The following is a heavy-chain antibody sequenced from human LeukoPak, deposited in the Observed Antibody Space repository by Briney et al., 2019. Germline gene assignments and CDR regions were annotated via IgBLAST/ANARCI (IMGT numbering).Heavy chain of an antibody. D-gene: IGHD3-3*01. J-gene: IGHJ4*02. CDR1: GFTFSSYA. CDR2: ISYDGSNK. Sequence: PGGSLRLSCAASGFTFSSYAMHWVRQAPGKGLEWVAVISYDGSNKYYADSVKGRFTISRDNSKNTLYLQMNSLRAEDTAVYYCARVSRYYDFWSGQYYFDYWGQGTLVTVSS. CDR3: ARVSRYYDFWSGQYYFDY. V-gene: IGHV3-30*04.